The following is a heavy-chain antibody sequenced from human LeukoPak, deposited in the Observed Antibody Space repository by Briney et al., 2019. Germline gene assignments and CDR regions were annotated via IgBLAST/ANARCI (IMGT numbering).Heavy chain of an antibody. J-gene: IGHJ4*02. CDR1: GYTFTSYY. CDR3: ARDLDSSGYYYYFDY. D-gene: IGHD3-22*01. V-gene: IGHV1-46*01. CDR2: INPSGGST. Sequence: ASVKVSCKASGYTFTSYYMHWVRQAPGQGLEWMGLINPSGGSTSYAQKFKGRVTMTRDMSTSTVYMELSSLRSEDTAVYYCARDLDSSGYYYYFDYWGQGTLVTVSS.